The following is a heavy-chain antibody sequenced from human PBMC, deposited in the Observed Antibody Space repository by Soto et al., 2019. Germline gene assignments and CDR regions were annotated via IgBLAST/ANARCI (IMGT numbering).Heavy chain of an antibody. CDR2: INAGNGNT. V-gene: IGHV1-3*01. CDR1: GYTFTSYA. J-gene: IGHJ4*02. CDR3: ARDSRGGSYYYFAY. Sequence: QVQLVQSGAEVKKPGASVKVSCKASGYTFTSYAMHWVRQAPGPRLEWMGWINAGNGNTKYSQKFQGRVTITRDTSACTAYMELSSLRSEDTAVYYCARDSRGGSYYYFAYWGQVTMVTVSS. D-gene: IGHD1-26*01.